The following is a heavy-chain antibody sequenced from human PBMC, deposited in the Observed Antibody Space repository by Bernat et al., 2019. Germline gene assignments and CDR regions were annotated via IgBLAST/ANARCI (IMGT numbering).Heavy chain of an antibody. CDR1: GFTFSSNW. V-gene: IGHV3-74*01. CDR2: INTDGSRA. Sequence: EVQLVESGGDLVQPGGSLRLSCVASGFTFSSNWMQWVRQAPGKGPVWVSHINTDGSRADYADSVKGRFSISRDNAKNTLYLQMNSLRAEDTAVYYCAKDLRTYYSGSLDYWGQGTLVTVSS. CDR3: AKDLRTYYSGSLDY. J-gene: IGHJ4*02. D-gene: IGHD1-26*01.